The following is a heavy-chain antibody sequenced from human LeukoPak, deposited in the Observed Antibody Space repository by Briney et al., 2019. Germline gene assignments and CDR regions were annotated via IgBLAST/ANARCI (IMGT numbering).Heavy chain of an antibody. J-gene: IGHJ5*02. Sequence: GGSLRLSCAASGFTFSSYAMSWVRQAPGKGLEWVSAISGSGGSTYYADSVKGRFTISRDNAKNSLYLQMNSLRAEDTALYYCAKGANVAVAGTYWFDPWGQGTLVTVSS. CDR1: GFTFSSYA. V-gene: IGHV3-23*01. CDR2: ISGSGGST. D-gene: IGHD6-19*01. CDR3: AKGANVAVAGTYWFDP.